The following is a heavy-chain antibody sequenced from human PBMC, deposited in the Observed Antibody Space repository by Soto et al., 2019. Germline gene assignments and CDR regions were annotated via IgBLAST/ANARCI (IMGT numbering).Heavy chain of an antibody. V-gene: IGHV3-53*01. CDR2: IYSGGST. CDR3: ARALSNYDFWNDLAYFAY. J-gene: IGHJ4*02. D-gene: IGHD3-3*01. CDR1: GFTVSSNY. Sequence: GGSLRLSCAASGFTVSSNYMSWVRQAPGKGLEWVSVIYSGGSTYYADSVKGRFTISRDNSKNTLYLQMNSMRAEGTAVYYCARALSNYDFWNDLAYFAYWSQGPLVTVSS.